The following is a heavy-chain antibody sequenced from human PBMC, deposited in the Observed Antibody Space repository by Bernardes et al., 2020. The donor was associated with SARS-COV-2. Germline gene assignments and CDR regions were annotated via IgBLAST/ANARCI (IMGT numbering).Heavy chain of an antibody. J-gene: IGHJ4*02. CDR3: ARAGSGWYYFDF. D-gene: IGHD6-19*01. CDR1: EFTFSNYW. Sequence: GSLRLSCVTSEFTFSNYWLHWVRHAPGKGLVWVSRINSDGSNRSYADSVRGRFSISRDNAKNTLYLQMNGLRAEDTAVYYCARAGSGWYYFDFWGQGTLVTVSS. CDR2: INSDGSNR. V-gene: IGHV3-74*01.